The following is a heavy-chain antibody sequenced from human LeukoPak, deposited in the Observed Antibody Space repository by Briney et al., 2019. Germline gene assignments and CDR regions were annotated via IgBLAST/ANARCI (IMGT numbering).Heavy chain of an antibody. J-gene: IGHJ4*02. V-gene: IGHV4-34*01. Sequence: SETLSLTCTVYGGSFSAYHWNWIRQPPGKGLEWIGAINHSGGTNYNPSLKSRVTISVDTSKNQFSLKLSSVTAADTAVYYCARDPRRAWGPGNFDYWGQGTLVTVSS. CDR2: INHSGGT. CDR1: GGSFSAYH. D-gene: IGHD7-27*01. CDR3: ARDPRRAWGPGNFDY.